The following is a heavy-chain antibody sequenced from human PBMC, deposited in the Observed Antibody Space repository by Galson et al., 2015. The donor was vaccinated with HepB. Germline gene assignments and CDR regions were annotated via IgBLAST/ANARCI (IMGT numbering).Heavy chain of an antibody. V-gene: IGHV3-74*01. J-gene: IGHJ4*02. CDR2: SNSDGTST. Sequence: LRLSCAASGFPFSASWMYWVRQAPGKGLVCVSRSNSDGTSTVYADSVKGRFTISRDNAKNTLYLQMNSLRAEDTAVYYCARSASLDYWGQGTLVTVSS. CDR1: GFPFSASW. CDR3: ARSASLDY.